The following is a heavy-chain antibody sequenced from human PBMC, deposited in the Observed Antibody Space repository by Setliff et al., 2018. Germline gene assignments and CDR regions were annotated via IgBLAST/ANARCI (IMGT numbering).Heavy chain of an antibody. V-gene: IGHV1-2*04. Sequence: ASVKVSCKASGYTFTGYYMHWVRQAPGQGLEWMGWINPNSGGTNYAQKFQGWVTMTRDTPISTAYMELSRLRSDDTAVYYCARGSGTTSWFDPWGQGTLVTVSS. J-gene: IGHJ5*02. CDR1: GYTFTGYY. CDR3: ARGSGTTSWFDP. CDR2: INPNSGGT. D-gene: IGHD1-7*01.